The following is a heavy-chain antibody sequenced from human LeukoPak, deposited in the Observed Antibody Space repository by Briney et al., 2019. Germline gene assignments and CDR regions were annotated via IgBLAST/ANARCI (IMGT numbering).Heavy chain of an antibody. Sequence: PSQTLSLTCTVSGGSISSGSYYWSWIRQPAGKGLEWIGRIYTSGSTNYNPSLKSRVTISVDTSKNQFSLKLSSVTAADTAVYYCARAYCGGDCYDFDYWGQGTLVTVSS. CDR1: GGSISSGSYY. D-gene: IGHD2-21*02. J-gene: IGHJ4*02. CDR2: IYTSGST. CDR3: ARAYCGGDCYDFDY. V-gene: IGHV4-61*02.